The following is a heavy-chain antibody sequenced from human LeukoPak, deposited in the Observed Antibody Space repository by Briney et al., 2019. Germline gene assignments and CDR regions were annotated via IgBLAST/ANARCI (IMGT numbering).Heavy chain of an antibody. D-gene: IGHD3-22*01. Sequence: ASVKVSCKASGYTFTGYYMHWVRQAPGQGLEWMGWINPNSGGTNYAQKFQGRVTMTRDTSISTAYMELSRLRSDDTPVYYCARATLGYYDSSGYFDYWGQGTLVTVSS. CDR2: INPNSGGT. CDR1: GYTFTGYY. V-gene: IGHV1-2*02. J-gene: IGHJ4*02. CDR3: ARATLGYYDSSGYFDY.